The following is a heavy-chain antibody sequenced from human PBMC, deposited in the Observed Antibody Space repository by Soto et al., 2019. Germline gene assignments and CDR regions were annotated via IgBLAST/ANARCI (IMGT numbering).Heavy chain of an antibody. V-gene: IGHV4-39*01. CDR2: IYYSGST. J-gene: IGHJ5*02. CDR3: ATSNWFDP. Sequence: QLQLQESGPGLVKPSETLSLTCTVSGGSISSRGHYWGLIRQPPGKGLEWIGTIYYSGSTYYNPTLKSRVTISVDTSKNQFSLKLSSVTAADTAVYYCATSNWFDPWGQGTLVTVSS. CDR1: GGSISSRGHY.